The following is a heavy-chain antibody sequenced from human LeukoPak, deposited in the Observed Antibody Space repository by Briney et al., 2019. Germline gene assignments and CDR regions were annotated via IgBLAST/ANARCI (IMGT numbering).Heavy chain of an antibody. CDR2: IGSSGTYI. Sequence: GGSLRLSCAASGFTSSSYSMNWVRQTPGKGLEWVASIGSSGTYIYYADSMRGRFTISRDNAKTSLYLQMSSLRAEDTAVYYCARMQLSGIGNYYYYYMDVWGQGTTVTVSS. CDR1: GFTSSSYS. V-gene: IGHV3-21*04. D-gene: IGHD1-1*01. CDR3: ARMQLSGIGNYYYYYMDV. J-gene: IGHJ6*03.